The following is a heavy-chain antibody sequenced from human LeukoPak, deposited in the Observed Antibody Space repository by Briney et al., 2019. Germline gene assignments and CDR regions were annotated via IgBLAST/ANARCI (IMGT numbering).Heavy chain of an antibody. CDR1: GFTFSSYG. CDR3: AKDLLTTVTPEH. D-gene: IGHD4-17*01. CDR2: ISYDGSNK. V-gene: IGHV3-30*18. Sequence: GGPLRLSCAASGFTFSSYGMHWVRQAPGKGLEWVAVISYDGSNKYYADSVKGRFTISRDNSKNTLYLQMNSLRAEDTAVYYCAKDLLTTVTPEHWGQGTLVTVSS. J-gene: IGHJ1*01.